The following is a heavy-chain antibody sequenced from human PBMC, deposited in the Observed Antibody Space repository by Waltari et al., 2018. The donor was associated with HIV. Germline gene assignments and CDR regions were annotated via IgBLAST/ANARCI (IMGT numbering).Heavy chain of an antibody. Sequence: EVQLLESGGALVQPGGSLRLSCAASGFTFSKSAMSWVRQGPGKGRACVSSISHSGVNTYYAYSVKGRVTISRDNAMNTMFLLINSLRAEDTAVYYCAKDREGEVVLYSVDYWGQGTLVTVSS. D-gene: IGHD2-15*01. CDR1: GFTFSKSA. CDR2: ISHSGVNT. J-gene: IGHJ4*02. CDR3: AKDREGEVVLYSVDY. V-gene: IGHV3-23*01.